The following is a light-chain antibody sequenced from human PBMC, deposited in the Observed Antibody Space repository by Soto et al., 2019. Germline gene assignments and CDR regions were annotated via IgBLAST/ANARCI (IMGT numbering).Light chain of an antibody. CDR3: QQYGLSPPTT. CDR2: GAS. CDR1: QSVSSTY. J-gene: IGKJ1*01. Sequence: EIVLTQSPGTLSLSPGERATLSCRASQSVSSTYLAWYQQKPGRAPRLLIYGASSRATGIPDRFSGSGSGTDFTLTISRLEPEDFAVYYCQQYGLSPPTTFGQGTKVEIK. V-gene: IGKV3-20*01.